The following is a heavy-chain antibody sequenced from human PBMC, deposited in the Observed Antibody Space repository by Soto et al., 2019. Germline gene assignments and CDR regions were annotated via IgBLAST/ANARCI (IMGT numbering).Heavy chain of an antibody. V-gene: IGHV4-59*01. CDR2: IYYSGST. J-gene: IGHJ5*02. Sequence: PSETLSLTCTVSGGSISSYYWSWIRQPPGKGLEWIGYIYYSGSTNYNPSLRSRVTISVDTFKNQFSLKLSSVTAADTAVYYCARDMRQLGWYDWFDPWGQGTLVTVSS. D-gene: IGHD6-6*01. CDR3: ARDMRQLGWYDWFDP. CDR1: GGSISSYY.